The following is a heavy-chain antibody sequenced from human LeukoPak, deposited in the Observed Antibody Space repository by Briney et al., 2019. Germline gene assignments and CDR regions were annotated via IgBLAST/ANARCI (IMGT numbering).Heavy chain of an antibody. CDR3: VREYCGSASCYRYYFDY. CDR1: GYTFTSYG. J-gene: IGHJ4*02. V-gene: IGHV1-18*01. CDR2: IGAYNGDT. Sequence: ASVKVSCKXSGYTFTSYGISWVRQAPGQVLERMGWIGAYNGDTKYAQKLQGRVTMTTDTSTSTAYMELRSLRSDDTAVYYCVREYCGSASCYRYYFDYWGQGTLVTVSS. D-gene: IGHD2-2*01.